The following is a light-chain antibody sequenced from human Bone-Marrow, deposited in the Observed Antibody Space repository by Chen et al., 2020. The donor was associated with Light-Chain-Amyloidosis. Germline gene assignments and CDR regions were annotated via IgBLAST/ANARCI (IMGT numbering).Light chain of an antibody. J-gene: IGKJ1*01. Sequence: EIVLEQSPATLSLSPGERATLSCRASQSVSSYLAWYQQKPGQAPRLLIYDASSRATGIPDRFSGSGSGTDFTLTISRLEPEDFAVYYCQQYGSSPRTFGQGTKVEIK. CDR1: QSVSSY. CDR3: QQYGSSPRT. CDR2: DAS. V-gene: IGKV3D-20*01.